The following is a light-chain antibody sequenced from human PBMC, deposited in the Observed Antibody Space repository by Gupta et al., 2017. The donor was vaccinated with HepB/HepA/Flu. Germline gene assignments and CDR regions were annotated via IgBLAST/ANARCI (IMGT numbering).Light chain of an antibody. Sequence: QSALTQPASVSGSPAPSITISCTGTSSDVGGYNCVSWYQQYAVKAPKLLIFDDSSRTSGVADRFSGSKYATTASIITAGLQAEEEADYYCHSETTTNNIVILGGGTKLTVL. CDR2: DDS. J-gene: IGLJ2*01. CDR3: HSETTTNNIVI. V-gene: IGLV2-14*03. CDR1: SSDVGGYNC.